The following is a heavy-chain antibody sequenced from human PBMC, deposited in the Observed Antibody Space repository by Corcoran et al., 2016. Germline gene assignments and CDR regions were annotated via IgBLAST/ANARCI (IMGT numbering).Heavy chain of an antibody. J-gene: IGHJ6*02. Sequence: QVQLVESGGGVVQPGRSLRLSCAASGFTFSSYGMHWVRQAPGKGLEWVALIWYDGSNKYYADSVKGRFTISRDNSKNTLYLQMNSLRAEDTAVYYGARDRARGIYYYYGMDVWGQGTTVTVSS. CDR3: ARDRARGIYYYYGMDV. CDR2: IWYDGSNK. D-gene: IGHD3-10*01. CDR1: GFTFSSYG. V-gene: IGHV3-33*01.